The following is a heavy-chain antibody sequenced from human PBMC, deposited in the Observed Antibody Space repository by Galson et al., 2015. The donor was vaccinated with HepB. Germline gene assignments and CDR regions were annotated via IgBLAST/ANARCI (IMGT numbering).Heavy chain of an antibody. V-gene: IGHV3-30-3*01. Sequence: SLRLSCAGSGFTFSNYATHWVRQAPGKGLEWVAVISFDGSNKYYADSVKGRFTISRDNSKNTLYLQMNNLRAEDTAVYYCAKGIVPRPPIFYYYYGMDVWGQGTTVTVS. D-gene: IGHD2/OR15-2a*01. CDR2: ISFDGSNK. CDR3: AKGIVPRPPIFYYYYGMDV. J-gene: IGHJ6*02. CDR1: GFTFSNYA.